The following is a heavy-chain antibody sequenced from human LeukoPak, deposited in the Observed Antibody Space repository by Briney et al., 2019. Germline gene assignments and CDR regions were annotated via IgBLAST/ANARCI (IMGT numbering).Heavy chain of an antibody. Sequence: SETLSLTCIVSGVSVTRNGYYWTWIRQPPGKELEWIGNIYYTGRTQYNPSLKSRLTVTLDTSKNQFSLKLASVTAADTAVYYCARGKTGWDYWDQGTLVTVSS. V-gene: IGHV4-61*08. CDR3: ARGKTGWDY. CDR1: GVSVTRNGYY. D-gene: IGHD3-9*01. J-gene: IGHJ4*02. CDR2: IYYTGRT.